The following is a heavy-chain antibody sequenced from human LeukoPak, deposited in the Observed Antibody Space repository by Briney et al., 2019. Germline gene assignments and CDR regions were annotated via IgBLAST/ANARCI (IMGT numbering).Heavy chain of an antibody. D-gene: IGHD6-19*01. J-gene: IGHJ3*02. V-gene: IGHV3-23*01. CDR1: GFTSSSYA. CDR3: AKEGWEGYSSGWYRPDAFDI. Sequence: GASLRLSCAASGFTSSSYAMSWVRQTPGKGLEWVSAISGSGGSTYYADSVKGRFTISRDNSKNTLYLQMNSLRAEDTAGYSCAKEGWEGYSSGWYRPDAFDIWGQGTMVTVSS. CDR2: ISGSGGST.